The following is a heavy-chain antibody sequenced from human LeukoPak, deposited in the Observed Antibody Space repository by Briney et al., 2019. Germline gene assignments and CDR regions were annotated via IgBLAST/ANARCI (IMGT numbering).Heavy chain of an antibody. CDR2: ISTYNGNT. CDR1: GYTFTKYG. CDR3: ARDPKLLWFGDNWFDP. J-gene: IGHJ5*02. D-gene: IGHD3-10*01. V-gene: IGHV1-18*01. Sequence: GASVKVSYKSSGYTFTKYGITWVRQAPGQGLEWMGWISTYNGNTNYAQELQGIVTMTTDTSTSTAYMELRSLISDDTAVYYCARDPKLLWFGDNWFDPWGQRTLVTVSS.